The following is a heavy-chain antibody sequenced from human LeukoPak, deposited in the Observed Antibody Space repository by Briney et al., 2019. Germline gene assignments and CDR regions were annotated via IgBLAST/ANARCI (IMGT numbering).Heavy chain of an antibody. CDR1: GFTFSNSA. J-gene: IGHJ4*02. CDR3: AKEIAPPWGYYFDS. V-gene: IGHV3-23*01. Sequence: PGGSLRLSCAASGFTFSNSAMSWVRQAPGKRLEWVSSISGSGVNTYYADSVKGRFTIFRDNSKNTLYLQMNSLRVEDTAVYYCAKEIAPPWGYYFDSGGQGTRVTVSS. D-gene: IGHD3-16*01. CDR2: ISGSGVNT.